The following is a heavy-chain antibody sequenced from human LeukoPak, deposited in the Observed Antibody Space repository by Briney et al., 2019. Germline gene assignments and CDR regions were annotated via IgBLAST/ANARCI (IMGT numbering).Heavy chain of an antibody. J-gene: IGHJ4*02. D-gene: IGHD1-1*01. CDR1: GFTFNSYA. Sequence: GESLRLSCAASGFTFNSYAMSWVRQAPGKGLEWVSTISGGGGRTWYADSVKGRFTTSRDNSKNTVDVQLNSLRAEDTAVYYCAKFRGSERTAIDSWGQGTLVTVSS. CDR2: ISGGGGRT. CDR3: AKFRGSERTAIDS. V-gene: IGHV3-23*01.